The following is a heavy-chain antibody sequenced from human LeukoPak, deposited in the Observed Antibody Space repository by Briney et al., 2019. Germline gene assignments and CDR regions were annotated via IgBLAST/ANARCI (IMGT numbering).Heavy chain of an antibody. D-gene: IGHD2-21*01. CDR1: GFTFSSYA. J-gene: IGHJ4*02. Sequence: GGSLRLSCAASGFTFSSYAMHWVRQAPGKGLEWVSAISASGGYTNYADSVKGRFIISSDNSKNTLYLQMNSLRAEDTAVYYCAKDGGGAVTNYPDYWGQGSLVTVSS. CDR2: ISASGGYT. V-gene: IGHV3-23*01. CDR3: AKDGGGAVTNYPDY.